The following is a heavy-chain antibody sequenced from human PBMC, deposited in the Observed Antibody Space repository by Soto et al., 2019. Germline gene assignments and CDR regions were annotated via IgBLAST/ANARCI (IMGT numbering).Heavy chain of an antibody. Sequence: PSETLSLTCTVSGGSIRSGGYYRNWIRQLPGKDLEWIGNIYFSGSTYYNPSLKSRVTISVDTSKTQLSLKLRSVTAADTAVYYCAYSTDGYTWAYCGQGTPVTVSS. CDR1: GGSIRSGGYY. CDR2: IYFSGST. D-gene: IGHD5-12*01. CDR3: AYSTDGYTWAY. J-gene: IGHJ4*02. V-gene: IGHV4-31*03.